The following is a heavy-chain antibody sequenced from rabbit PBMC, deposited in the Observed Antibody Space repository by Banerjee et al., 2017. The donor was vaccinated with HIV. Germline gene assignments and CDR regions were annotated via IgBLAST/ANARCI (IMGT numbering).Heavy chain of an antibody. CDR3: ARDPFSGGWDYFNL. CDR1: GFSFSSSYW. D-gene: IGHD1-1*01. Sequence: EESGGDLVKPEGSLTLTCTASGFSFSSSYWICWVRQAPGRGLEWIACINVGSSDSTYYASWAKGRFTISKASSTTVTLQMTTLTAADTATYFCARDPFSGGWDYFNLWGPGTLVTVS. V-gene: IGHV1S45*01. J-gene: IGHJ4*01. CDR2: INVGSSDST.